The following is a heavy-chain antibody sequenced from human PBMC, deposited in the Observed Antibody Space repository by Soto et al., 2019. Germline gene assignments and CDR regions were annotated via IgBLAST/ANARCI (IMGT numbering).Heavy chain of an antibody. Sequence: GESLTLSCAASGLSFGSYAMSWVRQPPRKGLEWVSAISGSGDTTYYADSVKGRFTISRDNSKNTLYLQMNSLRVEDSAVYYFANVYRGPFISVGDDGYFNYWAKGTLVTAPQ. CDR3: ANVYRGPFISVGDDGYFNY. CDR1: GLSFGSYA. V-gene: IGHV3-23*01. CDR2: ISGSGDTT. J-gene: IGHJ4*02. D-gene: IGHD3-16*01.